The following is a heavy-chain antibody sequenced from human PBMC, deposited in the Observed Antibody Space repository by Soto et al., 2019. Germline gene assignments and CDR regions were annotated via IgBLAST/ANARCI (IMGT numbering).Heavy chain of an antibody. Sequence: EVQLVESGGGLVQPGGSLRLSCAASGFTFSTYEFNWVRQAPGRGLEWISYISVSGNIIRYADSVKGRFTISRDNAENSLHLHMGSLRVDDTAVYFCVRDTMRASAAASLDYWGQGTQVIVSS. CDR3: VRDTMRASAAASLDY. CDR1: GFTFSTYE. D-gene: IGHD6-13*01. CDR2: ISVSGNII. V-gene: IGHV3-48*03. J-gene: IGHJ4*02.